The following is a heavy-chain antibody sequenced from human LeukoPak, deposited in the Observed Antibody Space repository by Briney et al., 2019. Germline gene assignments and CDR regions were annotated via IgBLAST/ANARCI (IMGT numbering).Heavy chain of an antibody. Sequence: SETLSLTCTVSGGSISSSSYYWGWIRQPPGKGLEWIGSIYYSGSTYYNPSLKSRVTISVDTSKNQFSLKLSSVTAADTAVYYCARMVGSGWYLDWFVPWGQGTLVTVSS. J-gene: IGHJ5*02. CDR3: ARMVGSGWYLDWFVP. D-gene: IGHD6-19*01. CDR2: IYYSGST. V-gene: IGHV4-39*01. CDR1: GGSISSSSYY.